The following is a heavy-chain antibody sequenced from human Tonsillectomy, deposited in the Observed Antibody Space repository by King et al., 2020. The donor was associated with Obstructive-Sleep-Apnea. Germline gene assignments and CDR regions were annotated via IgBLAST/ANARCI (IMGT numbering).Heavy chain of an antibody. D-gene: IGHD6-19*01. CDR2: ISWNGGRT. V-gene: IGHV3-43D*03. CDR1: GFTFDDYA. CDR3: AKDRGGSGWYLGY. Sequence: VQLVESGGVVVQPGGSLRLSCAASGFTFDDYAMHWVRQAPGKGLEWVSLISWNGGRTYYADSVKGRFTISRDNSKNYLYLQMNSLGAEDTALYYCAKDRGGSGWYLGYWGKGTLVTVSS. J-gene: IGHJ4*02.